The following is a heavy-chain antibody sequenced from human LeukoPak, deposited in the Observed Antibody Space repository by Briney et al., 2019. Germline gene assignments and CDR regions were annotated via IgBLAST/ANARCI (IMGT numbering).Heavy chain of an antibody. Sequence: GGSLRLSCAASGFTFSSYAMHWVRQAPGKGLEWVAVISYDGSNKYYADSVKGRFTISRDNSKNTLYLQMNSLRAEDTAVYYCACSSTSCPGYWGQGTLVTVSS. CDR2: ISYDGSNK. CDR3: ACSSTSCPGY. D-gene: IGHD2-2*01. CDR1: GFTFSSYA. V-gene: IGHV3-30-3*01. J-gene: IGHJ4*02.